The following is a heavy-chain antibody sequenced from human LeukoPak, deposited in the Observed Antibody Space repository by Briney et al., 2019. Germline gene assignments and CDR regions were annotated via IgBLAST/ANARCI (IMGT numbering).Heavy chain of an antibody. V-gene: IGHV3-23*01. J-gene: IGHJ5*02. CDR1: GFTFSSYA. Sequence: AGGSLRLSCAASGFTFSSYAMNWVRQAPGKGLEWISGVSNSGVSTNYAASVKGRFTISRDNSKNMLYLQMNGLRAEDTAVYYCAKDWNPSPNWFGPWGQGTLVIVSS. CDR3: AKDWNPSPNWFGP. D-gene: IGHD1-1*01. CDR2: VSNSGVST.